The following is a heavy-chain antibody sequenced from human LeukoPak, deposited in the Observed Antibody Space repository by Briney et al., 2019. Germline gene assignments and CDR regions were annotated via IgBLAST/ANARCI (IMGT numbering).Heavy chain of an antibody. D-gene: IGHD5-24*01. J-gene: IGHJ2*01. CDR1: GFTFSDYS. V-gene: IGHV3-21*01. Sequence: GGSLRLSCAASGFTFSDYSVHWVRQAPGKGLEWVSSISTSSTYIYYADSVKGRFTISRDNAKNSLSLQMNSLRAEGTAVYYCAREGRDGYNFYWYFDLWGRGTLVTVSS. CDR3: AREGRDGYNFYWYFDL. CDR2: ISTSSTYI.